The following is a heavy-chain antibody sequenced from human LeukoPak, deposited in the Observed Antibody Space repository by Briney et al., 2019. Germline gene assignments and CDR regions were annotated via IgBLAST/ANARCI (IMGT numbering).Heavy chain of an antibody. J-gene: IGHJ4*02. Sequence: PGGSLRLSCAASGFTFTNYSMTWVRQAPGKGLEWVSSISSSSDYIFYGDSLKGRFTISRDNAKNSLYLQMNSLRAEDTAVYYCARDRDYGDYASDYWGQGTLVTVSS. CDR3: ARDRDYGDYASDY. D-gene: IGHD4-17*01. V-gene: IGHV3-21*04. CDR2: ISSSSDYI. CDR1: GFTFTNYS.